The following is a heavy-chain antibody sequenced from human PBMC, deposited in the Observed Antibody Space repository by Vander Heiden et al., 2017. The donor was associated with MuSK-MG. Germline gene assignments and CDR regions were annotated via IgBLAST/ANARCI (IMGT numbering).Heavy chain of an antibody. CDR3: ARGGGSLAFDY. CDR1: GGSISSYY. Sequence: QVQLQESGPGLVKPSETLSLTCTVSGGSISSYYWSWIRQPPGKGLEWIGYIYYSGSTNYNPSLKSRVTISVDTSKNQFSMKMSSVTAADTAVYYCARGGGSLAFDYWGQGTLVTVSS. CDR2: IYYSGST. D-gene: IGHD2-15*01. V-gene: IGHV4-59*01. J-gene: IGHJ4*02.